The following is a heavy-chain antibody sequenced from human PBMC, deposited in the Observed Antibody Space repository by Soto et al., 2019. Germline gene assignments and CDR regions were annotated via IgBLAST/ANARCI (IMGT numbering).Heavy chain of an antibody. Sequence: QVQLQESGPGLVKPSETLSLTCTVSGGSISSYYWSWIRQPPGKGLEWIGNIYYSGSTNYNPSLKNRVTISVDTSKNQFYLNLSHVPAADTAVYYCARGRITIFGVVNNCWFDPCVHGTLVTVSS. CDR3: ARGRITIFGVVNNCWFDP. J-gene: IGHJ5*02. D-gene: IGHD3-3*01. CDR2: IYYSGST. V-gene: IGHV4-59*08. CDR1: GGSISSYY.